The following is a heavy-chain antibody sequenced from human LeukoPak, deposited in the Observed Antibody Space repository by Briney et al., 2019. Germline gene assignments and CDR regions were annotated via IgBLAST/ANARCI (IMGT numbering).Heavy chain of an antibody. CDR1: GGTFSSYA. CDR2: IIPIFGTA. D-gene: IGHD3-10*01. CDR3: ARDNHYGSGTN. V-gene: IGHV1-69*13. Sequence: ASVKVSCKASGGTFSSYAISWVRQAPGQGLEWMGGIIPIFGTANYAQKFQGRVTITADESRSTAYMELSSLRSEDTAVYYCARDNHYGSGTNWGQGTLVTVSS. J-gene: IGHJ4*02.